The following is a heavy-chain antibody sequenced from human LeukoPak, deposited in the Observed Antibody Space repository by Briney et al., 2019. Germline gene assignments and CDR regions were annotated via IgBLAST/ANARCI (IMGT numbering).Heavy chain of an antibody. CDR3: ARGIFPTTHFDY. CDR1: GYTFTGYY. V-gene: IGHV1-2*02. Sequence: ASVTVSCKASGYTFTGYYMHWVRQAPGQGLEWMGWINPNSGGTNYAQKFQGRVTMTRDTSISTAYMELSRLRSDDTAVYYCARGIFPTTHFDYWGQGTLVTVSS. CDR2: INPNSGGT. D-gene: IGHD2-15*01. J-gene: IGHJ4*02.